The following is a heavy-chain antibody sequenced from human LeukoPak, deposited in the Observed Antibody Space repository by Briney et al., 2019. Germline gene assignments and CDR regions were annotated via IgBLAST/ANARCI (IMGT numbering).Heavy chain of an antibody. J-gene: IGHJ3*02. CDR2: AYWNGVST. Sequence: PGGSLRLSCAASGFTFDGYGMSWVRQAPGKGLEWVSGAYWNGVSTGYADSVKGRFTISRDNAKNSLYLQMNSLSAEDTALYYCARNSRDAFDIWGQGTMVTASS. CDR3: ARNSRDAFDI. V-gene: IGHV3-20*04. CDR1: GFTFDGYG.